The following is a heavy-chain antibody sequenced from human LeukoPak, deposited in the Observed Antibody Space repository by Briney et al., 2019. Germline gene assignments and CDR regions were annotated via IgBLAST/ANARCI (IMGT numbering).Heavy chain of an antibody. D-gene: IGHD1/OR15-1a*01. CDR1: GFTFTNYG. V-gene: IGHV3-23*01. J-gene: IGHJ4*02. CDR2: ISGSGGST. CDR3: ARNSPNYY. Sequence: GGSLKLSCAASGFTFTNYGMSWVRQAPGKGLEWVSAISGSGGSTYYADSVKGRFTISRDNSKNTLYLQMNSLRAEDTAVYYCARNSPNYYWGQGTLVTVSS.